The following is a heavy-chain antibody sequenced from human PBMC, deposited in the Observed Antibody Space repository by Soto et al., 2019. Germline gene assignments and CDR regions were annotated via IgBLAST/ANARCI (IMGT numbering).Heavy chain of an antibody. CDR2: IKQDGSEK. CDR3: AREQLGYYYYYMDV. CDR1: GFTFSSYW. D-gene: IGHD3-16*01. Sequence: GGSLRLSCVASGFTFSSYWMSWVRQAPGKGLEWVANIKQDGSEKYYVDSVKGRFTISRDNAKNSLYLQMNSLRAEDTAVYYCAREQLGYYYYYMDVWGKGTTVTVSS. J-gene: IGHJ6*03. V-gene: IGHV3-7*01.